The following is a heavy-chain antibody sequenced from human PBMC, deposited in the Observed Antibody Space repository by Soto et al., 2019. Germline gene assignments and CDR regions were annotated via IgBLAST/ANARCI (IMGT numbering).Heavy chain of an antibody. J-gene: IGHJ4*02. V-gene: IGHV3-53*01. Sequence: GGSLRLSCAASGFTVSSNYMSWVRQAPGKGLEWVSVIYSGGSTYYADSVKGRFTISRDNSKNTLYLQMNSLRAEDTAVYYCARVREIAGFDYWGQGTLVTSPQ. CDR2: IYSGGST. CDR3: ARVREIAGFDY. D-gene: IGHD6-13*01. CDR1: GFTVSSNY.